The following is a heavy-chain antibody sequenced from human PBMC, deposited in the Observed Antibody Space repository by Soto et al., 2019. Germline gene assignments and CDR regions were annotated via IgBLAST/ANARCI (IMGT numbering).Heavy chain of an antibody. V-gene: IGHV3-23*01. CDR3: ARPPLYSNGGYFDS. Sequence: EVQLLESGGGLVQPGGSLRLSCEVSGFTFSDHAMTWVRQAPGKGLEWVSTTSNNGDRTFYADSVKGRFTVSRDRSNNTLYLQMNSLRAEDTAVYFCARPPLYSNGGYFDSWGQGTLFTVSS. D-gene: IGHD6-19*01. J-gene: IGHJ4*02. CDR1: GFTFSDHA. CDR2: TSNNGDRT.